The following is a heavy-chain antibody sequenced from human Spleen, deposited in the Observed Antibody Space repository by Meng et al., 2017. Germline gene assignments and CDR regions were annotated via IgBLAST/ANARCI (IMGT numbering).Heavy chain of an antibody. CDR1: GGTFSSYA. CDR3: ARFHAVGATNVWYFDL. Sequence: VDRLRLGAAWKRPGSSVNVPCKASGGTFSSYAISWVRQAPGQGLEWMGGIIPIFGTANYAQKFQGRVTITADKSTSTAYMELSSLRSEDTAVYYCARFHAVGATNVWYFDLWGRGTLVTVSS. V-gene: IGHV1-69*06. J-gene: IGHJ2*01. CDR2: IIPIFGTA. D-gene: IGHD1-26*01.